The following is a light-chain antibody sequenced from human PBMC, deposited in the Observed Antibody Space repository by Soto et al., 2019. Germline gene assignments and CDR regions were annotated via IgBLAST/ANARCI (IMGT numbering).Light chain of an antibody. CDR2: LGS. J-gene: IGKJ2*01. CDR3: MQALQTPRYT. V-gene: IGKV2-28*01. Sequence: DLVMTQSPLSLPVTPGEPASISCRSSQSLLHSNGYNYLDWYLQKPGQSPQLLIYLGSNRASGVPDRFSGSGSGTDFTLKISRVEAEAVGVYYCMQALQTPRYTFGQGTKLEIK. CDR1: QSLLHSNGYNY.